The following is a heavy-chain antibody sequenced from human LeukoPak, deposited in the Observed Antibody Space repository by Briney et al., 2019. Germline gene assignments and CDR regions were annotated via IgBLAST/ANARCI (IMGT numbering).Heavy chain of an antibody. CDR1: GGSIYSTTFY. D-gene: IGHD1-26*01. Sequence: SETLSLTCTVSGGSIYSTTFYWGWIRQPPGKGLEWIGSMYYDGSTYHNPSLKSRVTISVDTSNNQFSLKLTSVTAADTAVYFCARRSYSGSDDGEDYFDYWGQGTLATVSS. CDR3: ARRSYSGSDDGEDYFDY. J-gene: IGHJ4*02. CDR2: MYYDGST. V-gene: IGHV4-39*01.